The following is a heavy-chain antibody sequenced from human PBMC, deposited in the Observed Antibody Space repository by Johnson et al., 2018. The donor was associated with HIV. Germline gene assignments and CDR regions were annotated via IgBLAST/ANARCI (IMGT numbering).Heavy chain of an antibody. CDR1: GFTFSSYA. Sequence: VQVVESGGGLVQPGGSLRLSCAASGFTFSSYAMSWVRQAPGKGLEWVSAISGSGGSTYYADSVKGRFTISRDNSKNTLYLQMNSLRAEDTAVYYCARVRELSIAAAGVAFDIWGQGTMVTVSS. D-gene: IGHD6-13*01. CDR3: ARVRELSIAAAGVAFDI. J-gene: IGHJ3*02. CDR2: ISGSGGST. V-gene: IGHV3-23*04.